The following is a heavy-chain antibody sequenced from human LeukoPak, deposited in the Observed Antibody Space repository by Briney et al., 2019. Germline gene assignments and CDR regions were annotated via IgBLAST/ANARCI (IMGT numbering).Heavy chain of an antibody. CDR1: GGSISTSAYY. J-gene: IGHJ4*02. CDR2: IYYSGNT. CDR3: ARLGAGPTYYDFWSGYSSFYFDY. D-gene: IGHD3-3*01. V-gene: IGHV4-39*01. Sequence: SSETLSLTCIVSGGSISTSAYYWGWIRQPPGEGLQWIGSIYYSGNTYYNSSLKSRVTISVDTSTSQFSLRLSSVTAADTAVYYCARLGAGPTYYDFWSGYSSFYFDYWGQGTLVTVSS.